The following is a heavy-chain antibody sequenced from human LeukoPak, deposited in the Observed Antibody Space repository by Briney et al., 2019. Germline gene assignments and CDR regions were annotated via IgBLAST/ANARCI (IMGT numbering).Heavy chain of an antibody. CDR2: INLDGGST. J-gene: IGHJ4*02. CDR3: AREGGMAIAAAAKLDY. V-gene: IGHV3-20*04. Sequence: PGGSLRLSCAASGFTFDDYGMSWVRQAPGKGLEWVSGINLDGGSTGYADSVKGRFTISRDNAKNSLYLQMNSLRAEDTALYYCAREGGMAIAAAAKLDYWGQGTLVTVSS. D-gene: IGHD6-13*01. CDR1: GFTFDDYG.